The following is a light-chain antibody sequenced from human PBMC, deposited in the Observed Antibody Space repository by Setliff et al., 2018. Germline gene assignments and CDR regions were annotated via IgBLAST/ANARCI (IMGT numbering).Light chain of an antibody. Sequence: QSALTQPPSASGSPGQSVTISCTGTSSDVGAYNYVSWYQQHPGKAPKVMIYEVSKRPSGVPDRFSASKSGNTASLTVSGLQAEDEADYYCSSYAGSNLDAFGTGTKGTVL. CDR3: SSYAGSNLDA. J-gene: IGLJ1*01. CDR2: EVS. CDR1: SSDVGAYNY. V-gene: IGLV2-8*01.